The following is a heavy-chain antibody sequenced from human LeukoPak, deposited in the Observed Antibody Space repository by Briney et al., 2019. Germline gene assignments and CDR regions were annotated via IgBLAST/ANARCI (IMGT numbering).Heavy chain of an antibody. Sequence: PGGSLRLSCTASGFTFGDYAMSWVRQAPGKGLEWVGFIRSKAYGGTTEYAASVKGRFTISRDDSKSIAYLQMNSLKTEDTAVYYCTREIVATIFRISYYCGMDVWGQGTTVTVSS. CDR1: GFTFGDYA. V-gene: IGHV3-49*04. CDR3: TREIVATIFRISYYCGMDV. J-gene: IGHJ6*02. D-gene: IGHD5-12*01. CDR2: IRSKAYGGTT.